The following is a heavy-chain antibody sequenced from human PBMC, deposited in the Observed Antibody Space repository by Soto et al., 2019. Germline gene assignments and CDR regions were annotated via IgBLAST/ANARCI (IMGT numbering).Heavy chain of an antibody. CDR3: ARGGYSYGYVRNNWFDP. V-gene: IGHV1-69*06. CDR1: GGTFSSYA. J-gene: IGHJ5*02. CDR2: IIPIFGTA. D-gene: IGHD5-18*01. Sequence: SVKVSCKASGGTFSSYAISWVRQAPGQGLEWMGGIIPIFGTANYAQKFQGRVTITADKSTSTAYMELSSLRSEDTAVYYCARGGYSYGYVRNNWFDPWGQGTLVTVSS.